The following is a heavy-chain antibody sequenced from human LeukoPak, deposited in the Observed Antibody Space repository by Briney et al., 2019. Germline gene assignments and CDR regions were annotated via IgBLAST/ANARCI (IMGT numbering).Heavy chain of an antibody. D-gene: IGHD1-26*01. CDR3: ARGIPATNEGYYFDY. CDR1: GGSITDYF. CDR2: IYYNGVT. V-gene: IGHV4-59*01. Sequence: PSETLSLTCSVSGGSITDYFWTWIRQPPGKGLEWIGYIYYNGVTNYNPSLKSRVTISIGTSKSQFSLKLRSVTAADTAVYYCARGIPATNEGYYFDYWGQGTLVTVSS. J-gene: IGHJ4*02.